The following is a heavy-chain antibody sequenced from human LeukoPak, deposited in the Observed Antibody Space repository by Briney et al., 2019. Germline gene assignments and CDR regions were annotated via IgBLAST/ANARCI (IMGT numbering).Heavy chain of an antibody. D-gene: IGHD3-9*01. V-gene: IGHV4-39*07. CDR1: GFTFSSYA. Sequence: GSLRLSCAASGFTFSSYAMSWVRQPPEKGLEWIGSIYYSGNTYYNPSLKSRLTISLDTSKNQFSLKLSSVTAADTALYYCARDKGHFDVDYWGQGTLVTVSS. J-gene: IGHJ4*02. CDR2: IYYSGNT. CDR3: ARDKGHFDVDY.